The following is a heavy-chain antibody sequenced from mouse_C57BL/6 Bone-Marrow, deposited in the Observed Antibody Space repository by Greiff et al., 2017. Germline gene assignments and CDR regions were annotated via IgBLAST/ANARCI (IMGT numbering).Heavy chain of an antibody. V-gene: IGHV14-4*01. J-gene: IGHJ2*01. Sequence: EVMLVESGAELVRPGASVKLSCTASGFNIKDDYMHWVKQRPEQGLEWIGWIDPENGDTEYASKFQGKATITADTSSTTAYLQLSSLTSEDTAFYYGTTWGTPYAFDYWGQGTTLTVSS. CDR3: TTWGTPYAFDY. CDR1: GFNIKDDY. D-gene: IGHD5-5*01. CDR2: IDPENGDT.